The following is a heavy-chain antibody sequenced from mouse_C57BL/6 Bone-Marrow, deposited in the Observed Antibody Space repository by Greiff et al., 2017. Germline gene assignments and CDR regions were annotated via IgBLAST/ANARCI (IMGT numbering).Heavy chain of an antibody. CDR3: AREAYYSNYVWYYYAMDY. Sequence: QVQLQQSGPGLVAPSQSLSITCTVSGFSLTSYGVHWVRQPPGKGLEWLVVIWSDGSTNYNSALKSRLSISKENSKSHVFLKMNRLQTADTSMYYCAREAYYSNYVWYYYAMDYGGQGTSVTVSS. J-gene: IGHJ4*01. CDR1: GFSLTSYG. V-gene: IGHV2-6*03. D-gene: IGHD2-5*01. CDR2: IWSDGST.